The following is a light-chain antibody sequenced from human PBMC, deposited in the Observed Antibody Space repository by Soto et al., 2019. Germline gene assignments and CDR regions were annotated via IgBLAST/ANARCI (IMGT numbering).Light chain of an antibody. V-gene: IGLV2-14*01. CDR1: SSDVGGYNY. Sequence: QPVLTQPASVSGSPGQSTTISCTRTSSDVGGYNYVSWYQQHPGKAPKLMIYDVSNRPSGVSNRFSGSKSGNTASLTISGLQAEHEADYYCSSYTSSSTRVFGTGTKVTVL. CDR2: DVS. J-gene: IGLJ1*01. CDR3: SSYTSSSTRV.